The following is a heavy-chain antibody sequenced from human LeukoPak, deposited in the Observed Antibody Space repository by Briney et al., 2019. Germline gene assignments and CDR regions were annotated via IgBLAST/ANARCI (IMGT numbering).Heavy chain of an antibody. Sequence: SGGSLRLSCAASGFTFSDYYMSWIRQAPGKGLEWVSYISSSSSYTNYADSVRGRFTISRDNTKKSVYLQMNSLRAEDTAVYYCATRYCRSTGCERYFQHWGQGTLVTVSS. CDR1: GFTFSDYY. CDR2: ISSSSSYT. V-gene: IGHV3-11*06. D-gene: IGHD2-2*01. CDR3: ATRYCRSTGCERYFQH. J-gene: IGHJ1*01.